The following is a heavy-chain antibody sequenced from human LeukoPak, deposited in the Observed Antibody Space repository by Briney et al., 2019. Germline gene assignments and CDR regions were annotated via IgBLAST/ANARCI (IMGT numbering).Heavy chain of an antibody. J-gene: IGHJ5*02. CDR1: GASISSYY. D-gene: IGHD3-10*01. Sequence: PSETLSLTCTVSGASISSYYWSWIRQPPGKGLEWIGYGLYRGSTNYNPPLKSRVTISLDTSKNEFSLKLTSVTAADTAVYYCARVGYFGSGSYESLDPWGQGTLVTVSS. V-gene: IGHV4-59*01. CDR2: GLYRGST. CDR3: ARVGYFGSGSYESLDP.